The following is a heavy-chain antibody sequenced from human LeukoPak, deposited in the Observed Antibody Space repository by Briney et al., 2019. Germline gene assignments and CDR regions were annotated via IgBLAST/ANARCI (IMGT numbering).Heavy chain of an antibody. CDR3: AKFGLRFLEWLSLGDDAFDI. CDR2: ISGSGGST. V-gene: IGHV3-23*01. J-gene: IGHJ3*02. CDR1: GFTFSSYA. Sequence: PGGSLRLYCAASGFTFSSYAMSWVRQAPGKGLEWVSAISGSGGSTYYADSVKGRFTISKDNSKNTLYLQMNSLRAEDTAVYYCAKFGLRFLEWLSLGDDAFDIWGQGTMVTVSS. D-gene: IGHD3-3*01.